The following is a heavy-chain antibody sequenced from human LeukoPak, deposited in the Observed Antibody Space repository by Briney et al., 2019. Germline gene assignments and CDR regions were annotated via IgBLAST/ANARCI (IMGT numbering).Heavy chain of an antibody. Sequence: SVKVSCKASGGTFSSYAMSGVRQAPGQGVAGVGGIITIFGTANYAQQFQGRVTITADKSTSTAFMELSSLRSEHTAVYYCARRGGTWTEFDYWGQGTLVTVSS. J-gene: IGHJ4*02. CDR1: GGTFSSYA. V-gene: IGHV1-69*06. CDR3: ARRGGTWTEFDY. D-gene: IGHD3-16*01. CDR2: IITIFGTA.